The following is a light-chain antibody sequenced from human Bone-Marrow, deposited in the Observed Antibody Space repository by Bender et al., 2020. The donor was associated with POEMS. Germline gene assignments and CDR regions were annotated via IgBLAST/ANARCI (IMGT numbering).Light chain of an antibody. CDR2: DNT. Sequence: QSALTQPPSVSEAPGQRVTISCTGSSSNIGARYDVHWYQQVPGTAPKLLIYDNTNRPSGVPDRFSASKSGTSASLAITGLQAEDEADYYCQSYDTSLSGWVFGGGTKLTVL. V-gene: IGLV1-40*01. CDR1: SSNIGARYD. J-gene: IGLJ3*02. CDR3: QSYDTSLSGWV.